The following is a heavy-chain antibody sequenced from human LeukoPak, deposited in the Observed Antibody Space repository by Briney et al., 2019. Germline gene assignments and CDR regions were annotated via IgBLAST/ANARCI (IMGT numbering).Heavy chain of an antibody. D-gene: IGHD3-9*01. V-gene: IGHV3-23*01. J-gene: IGHJ4*02. CDR1: GFTFSSYA. Sequence: GGSLRLSCAASGFTFSSYAMSWVRQAPGKGLEWVSAISSSGGSTYYADSVKGRFTISRDNSKNTLYLQMNSLRAEDTAVYYCAKGGDYDILTGYYYYFDYWGQGTLVTVSS. CDR2: ISSSGGST. CDR3: AKGGDYDILTGYYYYFDY.